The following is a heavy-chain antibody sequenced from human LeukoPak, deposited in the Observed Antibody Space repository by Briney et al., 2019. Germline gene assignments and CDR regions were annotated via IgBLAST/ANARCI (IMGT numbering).Heavy chain of an antibody. D-gene: IGHD5-18*01. CDR3: ASYYGYCYGIFDY. CDR1: GGSISSGDYY. V-gene: IGHV4-30-4*08. J-gene: IGHJ4*02. CDR2: IYYSGST. Sequence: SETLSLTCTVSGGSISSGDYYWSWIRQPPGKGLEWIGYIYYSGSTYYNPSLKSRVTISVDTSKLQFSLKLSSVTAADTAVYYCASYYGYCYGIFDYWGQGTLVTVSS.